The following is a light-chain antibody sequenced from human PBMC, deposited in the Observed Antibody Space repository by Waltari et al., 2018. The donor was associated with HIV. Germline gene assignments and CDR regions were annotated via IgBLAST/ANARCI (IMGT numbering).Light chain of an antibody. Sequence: EIVLTQSPGTLSLSPGERAPLSCRARQSVSSSYLAWDQQKPGQAPRLLIYGASSRATGIPVRFSGSGSGTDFTLTISRLEPEDFAVYYCQQYGSSLFTFGPGTKVDIK. CDR2: GAS. CDR1: QSVSSSY. J-gene: IGKJ3*01. V-gene: IGKV3-20*01. CDR3: QQYGSSLFT.